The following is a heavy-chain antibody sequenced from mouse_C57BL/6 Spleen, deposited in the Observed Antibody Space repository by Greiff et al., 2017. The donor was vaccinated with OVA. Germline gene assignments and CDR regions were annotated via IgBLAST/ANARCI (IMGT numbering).Heavy chain of an antibody. CDR2: IYPGDGDT. Sequence: VQRVESGPELVKPGASVKISCKASGYAFSSSWMNWVKQRPGKGLEWIGRIYPGDGDTNYNGKFKGKATLTADKSSSTAYMQLSSLTSEDSAVYFCAPSPGAMDYWGQGTSVTVSS. CDR1: GYAFSSSW. CDR3: APSPGAMDY. J-gene: IGHJ4*01. V-gene: IGHV1-82*01.